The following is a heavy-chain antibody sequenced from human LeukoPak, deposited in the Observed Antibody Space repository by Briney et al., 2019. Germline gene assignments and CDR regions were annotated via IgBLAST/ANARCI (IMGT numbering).Heavy chain of an antibody. CDR3: AREVVGYCTGGRCYSPPFYYMDV. Sequence: GGSLRLSCAASGFTFSDYYMSWIRQAPGKGLEWVSHISSSGTTIYQADSVKGRFTISRDNSKNALYLQMNSLRAEDTAVYYCAREVVGYCTGGRCYSPPFYYMDVWGKGTTVTISS. J-gene: IGHJ6*03. CDR2: ISSSGTTI. D-gene: IGHD2-15*01. V-gene: IGHV3-11*04. CDR1: GFTFSDYY.